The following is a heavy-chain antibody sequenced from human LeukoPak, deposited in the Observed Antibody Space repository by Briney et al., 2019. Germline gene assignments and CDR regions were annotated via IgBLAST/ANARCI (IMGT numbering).Heavy chain of an antibody. CDR2: ISYDGSNK. CDR3: ARIYDFWSGSDY. V-gene: IGHV3-30-3*01. J-gene: IGHJ4*02. CDR1: GFTFSSYA. Sequence: GGSLRLSCAASGFTFSSYAMHWVRQAPGKGLEWVAVISYDGSNKYYADSVKGRFTISRDNSKNTLYLQMNSLRAEDTAVYYCARIYDFWSGSDYWGQGTLVTVSS. D-gene: IGHD3-3*01.